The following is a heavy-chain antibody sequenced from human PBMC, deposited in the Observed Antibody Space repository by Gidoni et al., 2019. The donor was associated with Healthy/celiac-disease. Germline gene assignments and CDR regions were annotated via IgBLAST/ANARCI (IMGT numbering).Heavy chain of an antibody. CDR1: GGSFSGYY. J-gene: IGHJ4*02. V-gene: IGHV4-34*01. D-gene: IGHD5-12*01. CDR2: INHSGST. CDR3: ARGRNGYNRPMGY. Sequence: QVQLQQWGAGLLKPSETLSLTCAVYGGSFSGYYWSWTRQPPGKGLEWIGEINHSGSTNYNPSLKSRVTISVDTSKNQFSLKLSSVTAADTAVYYCARGRNGYNRPMGYWGQGTLVTVSS.